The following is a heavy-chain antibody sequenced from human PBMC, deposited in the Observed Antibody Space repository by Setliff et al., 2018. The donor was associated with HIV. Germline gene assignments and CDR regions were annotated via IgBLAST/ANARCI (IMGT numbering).Heavy chain of an antibody. D-gene: IGHD4-17*01. J-gene: IGHJ4*02. CDR1: GASFTDYY. V-gene: IGHV4-34*01. CDR3: ARFDVTPMTTRDY. Sequence: PSETLSLTCAFYGASFTDYYWNWIRQPPGKGLEWIGEIHHTGHINYNPSFKSRVTMSLDMSTNQFSLKMASMTAADSAVYYCARFDVTPMTTRDYWGQETQVTVSS. CDR2: IHHTGHI.